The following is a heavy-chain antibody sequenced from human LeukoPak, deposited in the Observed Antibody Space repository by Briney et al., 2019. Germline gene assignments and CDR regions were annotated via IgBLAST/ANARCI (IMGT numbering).Heavy chain of an antibody. CDR2: INSDGSST. V-gene: IGHV3-74*01. D-gene: IGHD2-21*02. CDR3: ARVGSNCGGDCYPYAFDV. CDR1: GFXFSNYW. Sequence: GGSLRLSCAASGFXFSNYWIYWVRQAPGRGLVRVSHINSDGSSTTYADSVKGRFTVSRDNAKNMLYLEMNSLSAEDTAVYYCARVGSNCGGDCYPYAFDVWGQGTVVTVSS. J-gene: IGHJ3*01.